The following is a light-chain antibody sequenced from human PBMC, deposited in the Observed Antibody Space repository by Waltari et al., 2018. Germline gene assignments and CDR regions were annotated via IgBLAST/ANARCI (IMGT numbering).Light chain of an antibody. J-gene: IGKJ1*01. CDR1: QSVSSK. CDR3: QQYNNWPRT. V-gene: IGKV3-15*01. Sequence: EIVMTQSPATLSVSPGERATLSCRASQSVSSKLAWYQQKPGQAPRLLIYEISTRATDIPARFSGSGSGTEFTFTISSLQSEDFAVCYCQQYNNWPRTFGQGTKVELK. CDR2: EIS.